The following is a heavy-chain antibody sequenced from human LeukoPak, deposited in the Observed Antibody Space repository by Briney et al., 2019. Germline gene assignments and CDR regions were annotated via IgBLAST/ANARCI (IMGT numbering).Heavy chain of an antibody. D-gene: IGHD3-22*01. V-gene: IGHV3-48*04. CDR2: ISSSSSTI. CDR3: ARGPADYAMIVVVTDADY. J-gene: IGHJ4*02. CDR1: GFTFSSYC. Sequence: GGSLRLSCAASGFTFSSYCMNWVRQAPGKGLEWVSYISSSSSTIYYADSVKGRFTISRDNAKNSLYLQMNSLRAEDTAVYYCARGPADYAMIVVVTDADYWGQGTLVTVSS.